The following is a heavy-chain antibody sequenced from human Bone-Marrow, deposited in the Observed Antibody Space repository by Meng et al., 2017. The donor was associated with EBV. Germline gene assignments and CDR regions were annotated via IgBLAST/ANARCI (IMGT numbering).Heavy chain of an antibody. CDR2: INHSGST. CDR3: ARGKRWVRNWFDP. CDR1: GGSFSGYY. J-gene: IGHJ5*02. D-gene: IGHD4-23*01. Sequence: QVQLKQWGEGLLKPSETLSLTCAVYGGSFSGYYWSWIRQPPGKGLEWIGEINHSGSTNYNPSLKSRVTISVDTSKNQFSLKLSSVTAADTAVYYCARGKRWVRNWFDPWGQGTLVTVSS. V-gene: IGHV4-34*01.